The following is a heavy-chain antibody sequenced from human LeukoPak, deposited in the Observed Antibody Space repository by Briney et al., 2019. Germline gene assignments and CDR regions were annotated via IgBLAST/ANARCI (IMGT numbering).Heavy chain of an antibody. CDR2: ISYDGSDK. CDR3: ARTPHARGLSHVLFDY. D-gene: IGHD3-10*02. Sequence: GGSLRLSCAASEFIFSNYGLHWVRQAPGKGLEWVAVISYDGSDKYYADSVKGRFTISRDNSKNTLYLQMNSLRAEDTAVYYCARTPHARGLSHVLFDYWGQGTLVTVSS. J-gene: IGHJ4*02. CDR1: EFIFSNYG. V-gene: IGHV3-30*03.